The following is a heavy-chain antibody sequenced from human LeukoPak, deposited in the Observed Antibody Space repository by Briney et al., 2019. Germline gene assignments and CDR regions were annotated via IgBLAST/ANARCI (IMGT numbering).Heavy chain of an antibody. CDR3: ARDQLTRNFDY. D-gene: IGHD5-24*01. CDR1: GGSFSGYY. J-gene: IGHJ4*02. CDR2: VNHSGST. V-gene: IGHV4-34*01. Sequence: PSETLSLTCAVYGGSFSGYYWSWIRQPPGKGLEWIGEVNHSGSTNYNPSLKSRVTISVDTSKNQFSLKLSSVTAADTAVYYCARDQLTRNFDYWGQGTLVTDSS.